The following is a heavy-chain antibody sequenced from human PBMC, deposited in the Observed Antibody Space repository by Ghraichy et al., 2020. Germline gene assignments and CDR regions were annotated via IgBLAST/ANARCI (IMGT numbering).Heavy chain of an antibody. Sequence: SETLSLTCAVYGGSFSAYYSIWIRQPPGKGLEWIGEINHSGSTNYNPSLKSRVTISVDLSKNQFSLKLNSVTAADTAVYYCASASSNLWANYYYMDVWGKGTTVTVSS. CDR1: GGSFSAYY. V-gene: IGHV4-34*01. CDR3: ASASSNLWANYYYMDV. J-gene: IGHJ6*03. CDR2: INHSGST. D-gene: IGHD3-16*01.